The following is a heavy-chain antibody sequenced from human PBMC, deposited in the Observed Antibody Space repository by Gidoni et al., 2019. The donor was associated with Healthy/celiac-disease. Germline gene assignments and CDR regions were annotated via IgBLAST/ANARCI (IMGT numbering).Heavy chain of an antibody. V-gene: IGHV1-46*01. CDR2: INPSGGST. Sequence: QVQLVQSGAEVKKPGASVKVSCKASGYTFTRYYMHWVRQAPGQGLEWMGIINPSGGSTSYAQKFQGRVTMTRDTSTSTVYMELSSLRSEDTAVYYCATASYCSGGSCRYYYGMDVWGQGTTVTVSS. CDR1: GYTFTRYY. D-gene: IGHD2-15*01. CDR3: ATASYCSGGSCRYYYGMDV. J-gene: IGHJ6*02.